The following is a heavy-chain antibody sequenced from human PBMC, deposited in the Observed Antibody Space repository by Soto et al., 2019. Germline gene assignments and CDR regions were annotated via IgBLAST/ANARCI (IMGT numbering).Heavy chain of an antibody. D-gene: IGHD4-17*01. J-gene: IGHJ4*02. V-gene: IGHV3-30*03. CDR2: ISYDGSNK. Sequence: PGGSLRLSCVASEFSFSSYGMHWVRQAPGKGLEWVALISYDGSNKYYADSVKGRFTISRDNSKNTLYLQMNSLRTEDTAVYYCARELTVTTLIGNSWGQGTPVTVSS. CDR3: ARELTVTTLIGNS. CDR1: EFSFSSYG.